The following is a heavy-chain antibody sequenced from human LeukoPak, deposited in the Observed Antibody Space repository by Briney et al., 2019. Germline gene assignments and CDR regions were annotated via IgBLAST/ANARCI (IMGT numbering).Heavy chain of an antibody. D-gene: IGHD6-19*01. CDR1: GFTFSNYI. CDR2: ILENGSNQ. CDR3: ARVQGGGYRTADY. Sequence: GGSLRLSCAASGFTFSNYIMHWVRQAPGKGLDWVAVILENGSNQYYADSVKGRFTISRDNSKNTLFLQMNSLRGEDTAMYCCARVQGGGYRTADYWGQGTLVTVSS. J-gene: IGHJ4*02. V-gene: IGHV3-30*04.